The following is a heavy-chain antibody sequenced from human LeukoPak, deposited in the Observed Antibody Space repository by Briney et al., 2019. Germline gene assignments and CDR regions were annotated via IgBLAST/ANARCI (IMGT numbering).Heavy chain of an antibody. CDR1: GFTFSSYS. D-gene: IGHD5-24*01. CDR2: ISSSSSYI. J-gene: IGHJ4*02. Sequence: GGSLRLSCAASGFTFSSYSMNWVRQAPGKGLEWVSSISSSSSYIYYADSVKGRFTISRDNAKNSLYLQMNSLRAVDTAVYYCARVRDGYNKDYFDYWGQGTLVTVSS. CDR3: ARVRDGYNKDYFDY. V-gene: IGHV3-21*01.